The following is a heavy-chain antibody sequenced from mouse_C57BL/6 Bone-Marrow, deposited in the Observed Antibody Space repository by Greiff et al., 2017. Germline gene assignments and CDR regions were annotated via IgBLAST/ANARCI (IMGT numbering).Heavy chain of an antibody. V-gene: IGHV1-61*01. J-gene: IGHJ2*01. Sequence: VQLQQPGAELVRPGSSVKLSCKASGYTFTSYWMDWVKQRPGQGLEWIGNIYPSDSETHYNQKFKDKATLTVDKSSSTAYMQLSSLTSEDSAVDYCARRRDGYNFVYWGQGTTLTVSS. CDR2: IYPSDSET. CDR3: ARRRDGYNFVY. D-gene: IGHD2-3*01. CDR1: GYTFTSYW.